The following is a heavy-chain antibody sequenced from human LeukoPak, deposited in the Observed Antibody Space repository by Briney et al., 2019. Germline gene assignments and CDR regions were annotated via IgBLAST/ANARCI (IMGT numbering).Heavy chain of an antibody. V-gene: IGHV3-48*01. Sequence: PGGSLRLSCAASGFTFSSYSMNWVRQAPGKGLEWVSYISSSSSTIYYADSVKGRFTISRDNAKNSLYLQMNSLRAEDTAVYYCARERCSSHKSYYYYYGMDAWGQGTTVTVSS. J-gene: IGHJ6*02. CDR3: ARERCSSHKSYYYYYGMDA. CDR1: GFTFSSYS. CDR2: ISSSSSTI. D-gene: IGHD6-13*01.